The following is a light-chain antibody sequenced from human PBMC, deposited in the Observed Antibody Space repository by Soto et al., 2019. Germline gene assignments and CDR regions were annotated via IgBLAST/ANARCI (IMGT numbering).Light chain of an antibody. J-gene: IGLJ2*01. V-gene: IGLV1-47*01. CDR3: AAWDDSLSGVV. CDR2: RNN. CDR1: ISNIGSNF. Sequence: QSVLTQPPSASGTPGQRVTISCSGSISNIGSNFIYWYQQFPGTAPKLLIFRNNERPSGVPDRFSGSKSGNSASLAISGLRSEDEADYHCAAWDDSLSGVVFGGGTKLTLL.